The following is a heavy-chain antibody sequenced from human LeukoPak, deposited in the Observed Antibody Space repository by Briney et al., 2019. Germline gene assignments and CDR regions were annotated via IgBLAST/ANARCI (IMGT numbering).Heavy chain of an antibody. CDR3: ARGGLYRYGY. V-gene: IGHV4-61*02. CDR1: GGSISSGSYY. Sequence: SETLSLTCTVSGGSISSGSYYWSWIRQPAGKGLEWIGRIYTSGSTNYNPPLKSRVTISVDTSKNQFSLKLSSVSAADTAVYYCARGGLYRYGYWGQGTLVTVSS. CDR2: IYTSGST. D-gene: IGHD3-16*02. J-gene: IGHJ4*02.